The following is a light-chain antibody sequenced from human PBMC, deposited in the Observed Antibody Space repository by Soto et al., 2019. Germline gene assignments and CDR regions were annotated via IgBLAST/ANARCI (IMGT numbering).Light chain of an antibody. Sequence: QAVVTQEPSLIVSPGGTVLPTFASSTGTLTSGHFPYWFQQKPGQAPRALIFDTSKKYSWTPARFSGSLLGGKAALTLSGAQPEDEADYYCLLYFDVARVFGGGTKVTV. V-gene: IGLV7-46*01. CDR2: DTS. CDR3: LLYFDVARV. CDR1: TGTLTSGHF. J-gene: IGLJ2*01.